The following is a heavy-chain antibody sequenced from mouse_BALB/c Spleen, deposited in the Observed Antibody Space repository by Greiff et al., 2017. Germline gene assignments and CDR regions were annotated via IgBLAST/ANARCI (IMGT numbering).Heavy chain of an antibody. V-gene: IGHV5-9-3*01. J-gene: IGHJ3*01. Sequence: EVKLMESGGGLVKPGGSLKLSCAASGFTFSSYAMSWVRQTPEKRLEWVATISSGGSYTYYPDSVKGRFTISRDSAKNTLYLQMSSLRSEDTAMYYCARHDGYLAWFAYWGQGTLVTVSA. CDR3: ARHDGYLAWFAY. CDR1: GFTFSSYA. CDR2: ISSGGSYT. D-gene: IGHD2-3*01.